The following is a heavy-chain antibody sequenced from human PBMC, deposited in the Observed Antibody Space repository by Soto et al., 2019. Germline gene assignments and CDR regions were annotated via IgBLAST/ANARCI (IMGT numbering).Heavy chain of an antibody. CDR1: GLTFSSYA. CDR3: ARVLYDFWSGYYTVGNYYYYYYGMDV. Sequence: PGGSLRLSCAASGLTFSSYAMHWVRQAPGKGLEWVAVISYDGSNKYYADSVKGRFTISRDNSKNTLYLQMNSLRAEDTAVYYCARVLYDFWSGYYTVGNYYYYYYGMDVWGQGTTVTVSS. CDR2: ISYDGSNK. D-gene: IGHD3-3*01. J-gene: IGHJ6*02. V-gene: IGHV3-30-3*01.